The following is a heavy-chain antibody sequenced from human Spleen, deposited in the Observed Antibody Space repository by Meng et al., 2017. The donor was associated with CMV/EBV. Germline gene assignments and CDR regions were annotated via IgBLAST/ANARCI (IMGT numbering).Heavy chain of an antibody. V-gene: IGHV4-34*01. CDR3: ARSPIDFWSGLCWFDS. CDR1: GGSFSDFS. CDR2: INQSGST. J-gene: IGHJ5*01. D-gene: IGHD3-3*01. Sequence: SETLSLTCAVYGGSFSDFSWNWIRQPPGKGLEWIGEINQSGSTNYNPSLKSRVTISVDTSKKQFSLRLISVTAADTAVYYCARSPIDFWSGLCWFDSWGQGTLVTVSS.